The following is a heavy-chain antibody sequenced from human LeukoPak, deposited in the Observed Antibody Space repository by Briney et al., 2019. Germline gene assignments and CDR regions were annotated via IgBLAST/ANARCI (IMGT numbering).Heavy chain of an antibody. J-gene: IGHJ4*02. CDR1: GYIFTGYY. CDR3: ARGEGVNYRYSGFGYFNAVDY. D-gene: IGHD3-16*02. CDR2: INPNSGGT. Sequence: ASVKVSCKASGYIFTGYYMHWVRQAPGQGLEWMGWINPNSGGTKYAQKLLGRVTVTRDTSISTAYMQLSRLRSDDTAVYYCARGEGVNYRYSGFGYFNAVDYWGQGTLVTVSS. V-gene: IGHV1-2*02.